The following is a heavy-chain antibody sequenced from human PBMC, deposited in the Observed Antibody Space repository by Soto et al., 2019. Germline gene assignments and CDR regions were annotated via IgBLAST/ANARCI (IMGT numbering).Heavy chain of an antibody. Sequence: QVQLVQSGGEVKKPGASVEVSCRTSGYMFTTYGMSWVRQAPGQGLEWMAWISAYNGNKKYAQKFQGRVTMTTDTSTSTVSIELRNLTSDDTGPYFCARTGGGMAARPLEYWGQGTLVTVSS. J-gene: IGHJ4*02. CDR1: GYMFTTYG. CDR2: ISAYNGNK. D-gene: IGHD6-6*01. CDR3: ARTGGGMAARPLEY. V-gene: IGHV1-18*04.